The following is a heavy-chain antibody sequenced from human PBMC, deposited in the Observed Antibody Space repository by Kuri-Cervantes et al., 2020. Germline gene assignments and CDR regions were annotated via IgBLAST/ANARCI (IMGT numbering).Heavy chain of an antibody. Sequence: GESLKISCAASGFTFSSYSMNWVRQAPGKGLEWVSHISSSSSTIYYADSVKGRFTISRDNAKNSLFLQMNSLRVEDTAVYFCARGGRDSSGWYGSWGQGTLVTVSS. D-gene: IGHD6-19*01. CDR1: GFTFSSYS. V-gene: IGHV3-48*01. CDR3: ARGGRDSSGWYGS. J-gene: IGHJ5*01. CDR2: ISSSSSTI.